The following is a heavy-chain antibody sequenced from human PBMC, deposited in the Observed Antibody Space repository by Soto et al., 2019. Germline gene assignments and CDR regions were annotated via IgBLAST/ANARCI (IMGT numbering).Heavy chain of an antibody. D-gene: IGHD3-22*01. CDR1: GGSISSYY. CDR2: IYYTGTT. CDR3: ASLGDYSKAFYS. J-gene: IGHJ4*02. V-gene: IGHV4-59*08. Sequence: SETLSLTCTVSGGSISSYYWSWFRQPPGKGLEWIGYIYYTGTTNYYPSLKSRATISVDTSRNQFSLNLSSVTAADTAVYYCASLGDYSKAFYSWGQGTLVPVSS.